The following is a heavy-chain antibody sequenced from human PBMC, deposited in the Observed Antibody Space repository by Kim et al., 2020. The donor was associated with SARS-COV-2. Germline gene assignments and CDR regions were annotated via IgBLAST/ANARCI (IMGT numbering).Heavy chain of an antibody. Sequence: SETLSLTCTVSGGSISSSSYYWGWIRQPPGKGLEWIGSIYYSGSTYYNPSLKSRVTIFVDTSKNQFSLKLSSVTAADTAVYYCHTLPLTYYYDYDYWGQGTLVTVSS. V-gene: IGHV4-39*01. J-gene: IGHJ4*02. D-gene: IGHD3-22*01. CDR1: GGSISSSSYY. CDR2: IYYSGST. CDR3: HTLPLTYYYDYDY.